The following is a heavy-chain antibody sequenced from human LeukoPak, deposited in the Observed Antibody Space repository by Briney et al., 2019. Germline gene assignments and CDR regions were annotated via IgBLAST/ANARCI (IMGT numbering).Heavy chain of an antibody. V-gene: IGHV4-34*01. CDR3: ARVNRVIQYYYDSSCYYFLRPPRSYYMDV. CDR2: INHSGST. D-gene: IGHD3-22*01. CDR1: GGSISSYY. Sequence: SETLSLTCTVSGGSISSYYWSWIRQPPGKGLEWIGAINHSGSTNYNPSLKSRVTISVDTSKNQFSLKLSSVTAADTAVYYCARVNRVIQYYYDSSCYYFLRPPRSYYMDVWGKGTTVTVSS. J-gene: IGHJ6*03.